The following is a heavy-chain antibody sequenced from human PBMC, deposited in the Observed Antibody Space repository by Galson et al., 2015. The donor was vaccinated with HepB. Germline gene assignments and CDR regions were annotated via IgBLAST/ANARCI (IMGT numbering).Heavy chain of an antibody. CDR1: GYTFTSYG. CDR3: ARVNCSGGSCYSGMDV. D-gene: IGHD2-15*01. V-gene: IGHV1-18*04. CDR2: ISAYNGNT. J-gene: IGHJ6*02. Sequence: SVKVSCKASGYTFTSYGISWVRQAPGQGLEWMGWISAYNGNTNYAQKLQGRVTMTTDTSTSTAYMELRSLRSDDTAVYYCARVNCSGGSCYSGMDVWGQGTTVTVSS.